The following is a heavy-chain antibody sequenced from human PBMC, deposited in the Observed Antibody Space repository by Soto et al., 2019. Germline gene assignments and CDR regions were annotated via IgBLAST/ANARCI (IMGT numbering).Heavy chain of an antibody. CDR1: GYSFTSCW. V-gene: IGHV5-51*01. CDR2: IYPGDSDT. J-gene: IGHJ6*02. CDR3: ARQSYYDSSGYYYYYGMDV. D-gene: IGHD3-22*01. Sequence: HGESLKISCKGSGYSFTSCWIGWVRQMPGKGLEWMGIIYPGDSDTRYSPSFQGQVTISADKSISTAYLQWSSLKASDTAMYYCARQSYYDSSGYYYYYGMDVWGQGTTVTVSS.